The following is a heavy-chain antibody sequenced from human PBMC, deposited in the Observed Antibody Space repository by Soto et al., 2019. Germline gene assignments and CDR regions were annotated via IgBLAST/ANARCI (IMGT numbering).Heavy chain of an antibody. CDR3: ATGSRAYTTYYFDY. Sequence: EVQLLESGGGLVQPGGSLRLSCAASEFSFGGYAMSWVRQAPGKGLEWVSSISGSGASAFYAASVRGRFTISRDNTGNTVSLQMNSVSAQDPTLYYRATGSRAYTTYYFDYSGQGTRITVSS. V-gene: IGHV3-23*01. CDR1: EFSFGGYA. CDR2: ISGSGASA. D-gene: IGHD5-18*01. J-gene: IGHJ4*02.